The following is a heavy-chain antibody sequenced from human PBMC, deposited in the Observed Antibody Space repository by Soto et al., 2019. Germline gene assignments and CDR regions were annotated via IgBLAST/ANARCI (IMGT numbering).Heavy chain of an antibody. V-gene: IGHV4-31*03. Sequence: QVQLQESGPGLVKPSQTLSLTCTVSGGSITTGGYYWSWIRQHPGKGLEWIGYIYYSGSTSYNPSLKSRITMSVDTSTHHFSLKLNSVTAADTAVYYCARDDTRAGSDYWGQGTLVTVSS. CDR3: ARDDTRAGSDY. D-gene: IGHD3-10*01. CDR2: IYYSGST. CDR1: GGSITTGGYY. J-gene: IGHJ4*02.